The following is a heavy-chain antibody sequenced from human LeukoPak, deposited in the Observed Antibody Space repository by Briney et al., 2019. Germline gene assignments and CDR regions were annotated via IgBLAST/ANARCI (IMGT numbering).Heavy chain of an antibody. CDR3: AKSYYYYMDV. J-gene: IGHJ6*03. CDR2: ISAYNGNT. CDR1: GYTFTSYG. Sequence: APVKVSCKASGYTFTSYGISWVRQAPGQGLEWMGWISAYNGNTNYAQKLQGRVTMTTDTSTSTAYMELRSLRSDDTAVYYCAKSYYYYMDVWGKGTTVAVSS. V-gene: IGHV1-18*01.